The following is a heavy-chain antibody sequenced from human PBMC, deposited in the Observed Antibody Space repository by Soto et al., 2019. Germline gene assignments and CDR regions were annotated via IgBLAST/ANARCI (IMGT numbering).Heavy chain of an antibody. CDR2: IRSKAFGGTT. CDR1: GFSFVDYG. D-gene: IGHD3-3*01. V-gene: IGHV3-49*03. J-gene: IGHJ6*02. CDR3: SRYDLEYDMDV. Sequence: GGSLRLSCTISGFSFVDYGMSWFRQAPGKGLEWIGLIRSKAFGGTTEYAASLKGRFTISRDDSKIIAYLQMNSLKTEDTAVYYCSRYDLEYDMDVWGQGTTVTVSS.